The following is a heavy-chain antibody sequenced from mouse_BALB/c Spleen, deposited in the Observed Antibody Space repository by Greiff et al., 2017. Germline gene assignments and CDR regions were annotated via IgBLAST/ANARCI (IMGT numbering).Heavy chain of an antibody. CDR3: AREGLYGYEGPAMDY. V-gene: IGHV1-87*01. D-gene: IGHD2-2*01. Sequence: QVQLQQSGAELARPGASVKLSCKASGYTFTSYWMQWVKQRPGQGLEWIGAIYPGDGDTRYTQKFKGKATLTADKSSSTAYMQLSSLASEDSAVYYCAREGLYGYEGPAMDYWGQGTSVTVSS. CDR1: GYTFTSYW. CDR2: IYPGDGDT. J-gene: IGHJ4*01.